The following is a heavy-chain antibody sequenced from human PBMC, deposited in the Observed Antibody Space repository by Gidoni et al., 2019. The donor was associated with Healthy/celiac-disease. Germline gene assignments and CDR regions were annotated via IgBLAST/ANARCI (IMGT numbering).Heavy chain of an antibody. CDR2: ICWNSGSI. D-gene: IGHD3-3*01. V-gene: IGHV3-9*01. J-gene: IGHJ6*03. CDR3: AKESLRIWSGYSSPNYYYYMDV. Sequence: EVQLVESGGGLVQPGRSLRLSCAAYGFPFDDYAMHWVRHAPWKGLEWVSGICWNSGSIGYADSVKGRFTISRDNAKNSLYLQMNSLRAEDTALYYCAKESLRIWSGYSSPNYYYYMDVWGKGTTVTVSS. CDR1: GFPFDDYA.